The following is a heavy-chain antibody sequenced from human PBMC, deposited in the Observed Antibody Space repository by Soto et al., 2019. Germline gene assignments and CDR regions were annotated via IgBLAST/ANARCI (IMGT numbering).Heavy chain of an antibody. D-gene: IGHD2-8*01. CDR1: GYSFTSYW. CDR3: ASSPDLCTNWFDP. Sequence: GESLKISCKGSGYSFTSYWIGWVRQMPGKGLEWMGIIYPGDSDTRYSPSFQGQVTISADKSISTAYLQWSSLKASDTAMYYCASSPDLCTNWFDPWGQGTLVTVSS. J-gene: IGHJ5*02. CDR2: IYPGDSDT. V-gene: IGHV5-51*01.